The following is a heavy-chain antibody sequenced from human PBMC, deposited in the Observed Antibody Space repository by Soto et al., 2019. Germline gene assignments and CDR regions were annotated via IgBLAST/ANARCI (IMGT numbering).Heavy chain of an antibody. D-gene: IGHD3-10*01. V-gene: IGHV3-30*03. Sequence: QVQLVESGGGVVQPGRSLRLSCAASGFTFSSYGMHWVRQAPGKGLEWVAVISYDGSNIYYADSVKGRFTISRDNSKNTLYLQMNGLRAEDTAVYYCGPWLGAIDYWGQGTLVTFSS. J-gene: IGHJ4*02. CDR3: GPWLGAIDY. CDR1: GFTFSSYG. CDR2: ISYDGSNI.